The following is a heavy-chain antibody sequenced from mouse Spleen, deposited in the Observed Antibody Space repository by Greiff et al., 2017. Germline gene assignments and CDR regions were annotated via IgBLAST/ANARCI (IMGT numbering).Heavy chain of an antibody. CDR3: ARSPHYYGSSFYYFDY. D-gene: IGHD1-1*01. Sequence: VKVVESGPGLVQPSQSLSITCTVSGFSLTSYGVHWVRQPPGKGLEWLGVIWSGGSTDYNAAFISRLSISKDNSKSQVFFKMNSLQADDTAIYYCARSPHYYGSSFYYFDYWGQGTTLTVSS. CDR2: IWSGGST. J-gene: IGHJ2*01. CDR1: GFSLTSYG. V-gene: IGHV2-4*02.